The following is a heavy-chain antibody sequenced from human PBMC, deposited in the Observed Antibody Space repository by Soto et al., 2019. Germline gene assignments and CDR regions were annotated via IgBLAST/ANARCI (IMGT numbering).Heavy chain of an antibody. V-gene: IGHV3-33*01. CDR3: ARSNYDYVWGSYPYGMDV. Sequence: QVQLVESGGGVVQPGRSLRLSCAASGFTFSSYGMHWVRQAPGKGLEWVAVIWYDGSNKYYADSVKGRFTISRDNSKNTLYLQMNSLRAEGTAVYYCARSNYDYVWGSYPYGMDVWGQGTTVTVSS. D-gene: IGHD3-16*02. CDR2: IWYDGSNK. CDR1: GFTFSSYG. J-gene: IGHJ6*02.